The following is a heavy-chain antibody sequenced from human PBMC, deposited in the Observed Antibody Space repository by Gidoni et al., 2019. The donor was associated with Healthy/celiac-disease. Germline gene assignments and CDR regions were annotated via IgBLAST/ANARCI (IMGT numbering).Heavy chain of an antibody. CDR1: GFTFSTYG. CDR2: ISGSGADT. V-gene: IGHV3-23*01. CDR3: ARPPVTVSWGGMDV. Sequence: EVQLLESGGDLVQPGGSLQLSCVASGFTFSTYGMTWVRQPPGKGLEWVSGISGSGADTYYADSVKGRFTVSRDSSKNTLSLQMNSLRAEDTAVYYCARPPVTVSWGGMDVWGQGTTVTVSS. J-gene: IGHJ6*02. D-gene: IGHD3-16*01.